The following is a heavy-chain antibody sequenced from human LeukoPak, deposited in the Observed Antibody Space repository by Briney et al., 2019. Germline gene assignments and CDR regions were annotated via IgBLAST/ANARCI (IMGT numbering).Heavy chain of an antibody. CDR3: AREAIAARGAFDI. CDR1: GYTFTGYY. Sequence: ASVKVSCKASGYTFTGYYMHWVRQAPGQGLEWMGWINPNSGGTNYAQKFQGRVIMTRDTSISTAYMELSRLRSDDTAVYYCAREAIAARGAFDIWGQGTMVTVSS. J-gene: IGHJ3*02. V-gene: IGHV1-2*02. CDR2: INPNSGGT. D-gene: IGHD6-6*01.